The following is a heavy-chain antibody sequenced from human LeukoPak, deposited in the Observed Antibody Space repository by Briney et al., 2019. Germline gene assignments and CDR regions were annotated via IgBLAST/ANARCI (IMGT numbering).Heavy chain of an antibody. V-gene: IGHV1-18*01. CDR3: ARVVGSGSYCAFDI. CDR2: ISAYNGNT. Sequence: GASVKVSCKASGYTFTSYGISWVRQAPGQGLEWMGWISAYNGNTNYAQKLQGRVAMTTDTSTSTAYMELRSLRSDDTAVYYCARVVGSGSYCAFDIWGQGTMVTVSS. CDR1: GYTFTSYG. J-gene: IGHJ3*02. D-gene: IGHD3-10*01.